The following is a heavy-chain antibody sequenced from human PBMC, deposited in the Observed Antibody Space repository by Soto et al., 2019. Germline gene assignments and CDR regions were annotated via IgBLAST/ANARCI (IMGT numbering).Heavy chain of an antibody. Sequence: SVKVSCKASGFTFTSSAVLWVRQARGQRLEWIGWIVVGSGNTNYAQKFQERVTITRDMSTSTAYMQLSSLRSEDTAVYYCAAAWGDFWSSYYYYYYYGMDVRGQGTTVTVSS. D-gene: IGHD3-3*01. CDR1: GFTFTSSA. V-gene: IGHV1-58*01. CDR2: IVVGSGNT. CDR3: AAAWGDFWSSYYYYYYYGMDV. J-gene: IGHJ6*02.